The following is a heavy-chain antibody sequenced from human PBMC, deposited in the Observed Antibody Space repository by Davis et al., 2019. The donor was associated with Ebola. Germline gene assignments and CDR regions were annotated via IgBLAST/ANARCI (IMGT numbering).Heavy chain of an antibody. Sequence: GESLKISCAASGFTFSSYGMHWVRQAPGKGLEWVAVIWYDGSNKYYADSVKGRFTISRDNSKNTLYLQMNSLRAEDTAVYYCAKEILTYYDFWSGYGMDVWGQGTTVTVSS. CDR1: GFTFSSYG. CDR2: IWYDGSNK. V-gene: IGHV3-30*02. CDR3: AKEILTYYDFWSGYGMDV. J-gene: IGHJ6*02. D-gene: IGHD3-3*01.